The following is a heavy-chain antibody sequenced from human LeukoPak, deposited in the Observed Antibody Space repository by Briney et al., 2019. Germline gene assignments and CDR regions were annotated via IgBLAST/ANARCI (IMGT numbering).Heavy chain of an antibody. CDR3: AKDFLKSNTLIRGVRSWVGYFDY. Sequence: PAGGSLRLSCAASGFTFSSYGMHWVRQAPGKGLEWVAFIRYDGSNKYYADSVKGRFTISRDNSKNTLYLQMNSLRAEDTAVYYCAKDFLKSNTLIRGVRSWVGYFDYWGQGTLVTVSS. CDR1: GFTFSSYG. J-gene: IGHJ4*02. CDR2: IRYDGSNK. V-gene: IGHV3-30*02. D-gene: IGHD3-10*01.